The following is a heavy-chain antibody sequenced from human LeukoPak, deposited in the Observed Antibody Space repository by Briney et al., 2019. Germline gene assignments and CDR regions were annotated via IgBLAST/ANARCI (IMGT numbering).Heavy chain of an antibody. CDR3: AREGTYYYDSSGYRPGDRWFDP. V-gene: IGHV1-46*01. CDR1: GYTFTSYY. D-gene: IGHD3-22*01. Sequence: ASVKVSCKASGYTFTSYYMHWVRQAPGQGLEWMGIINPSGGSTSYAQKFQGRVTMTRDMSTSTVYMELSSLRSEDTAVYYCAREGTYYYDSSGYRPGDRWFDPWGQGTLVTVSS. CDR2: INPSGGST. J-gene: IGHJ5*02.